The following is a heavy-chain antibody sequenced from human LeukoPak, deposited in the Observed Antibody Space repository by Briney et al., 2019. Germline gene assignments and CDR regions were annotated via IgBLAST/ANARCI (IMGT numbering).Heavy chain of an antibody. D-gene: IGHD3-10*01. Sequence: GGSLRLSCTASGFTLSSYAIHWVRQAPGKGLEWVSVIYLDGSKIYYADSVKGRFTLSRDNSKNTLYLQMNSLIAEDTAVYYCVRDDSGSVIRGVLHYWGQGTLVTVSS. CDR1: GFTLSSYA. CDR3: VRDDSGSVIRGVLHY. J-gene: IGHJ4*02. V-gene: IGHV3-33*01. CDR2: IYLDGSKI.